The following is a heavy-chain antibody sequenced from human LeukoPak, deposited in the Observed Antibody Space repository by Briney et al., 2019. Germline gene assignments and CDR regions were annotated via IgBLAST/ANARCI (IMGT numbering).Heavy chain of an antibody. CDR1: GFTFSSYG. J-gene: IGHJ4*02. Sequence: PGGSPRLSCAASGFTFSSYGMHWVRQAPGKGLEWVAVISYDGSNKYYADSVKGRFTISRDNSKNTLYLQMNSLRAEDTAVYYCAKGDYGDYVGGLVGYWGQGTLVTVSS. CDR2: ISYDGSNK. D-gene: IGHD4-17*01. V-gene: IGHV3-30*18. CDR3: AKGDYGDYVGGLVGY.